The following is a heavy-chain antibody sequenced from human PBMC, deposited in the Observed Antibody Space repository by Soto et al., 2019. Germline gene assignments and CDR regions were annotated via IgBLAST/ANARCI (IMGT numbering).Heavy chain of an antibody. V-gene: IGHV4-30-2*03. CDR2: IYDSGNT. CDR1: GGSISGTTYS. J-gene: IGHJ4*02. Sequence: SETLCLTCAVSGGSISGTTYSWSWIRQPPGKGLEWIGYIYDSGNTYYNPSLKSQFSISVDTSKNQFSLKLSSVTAADTAVYYCARHWGATSPLWFYFDYWGQGTLVTVSS. CDR3: ARHWGATSPLWFYFDY. D-gene: IGHD3-16*01.